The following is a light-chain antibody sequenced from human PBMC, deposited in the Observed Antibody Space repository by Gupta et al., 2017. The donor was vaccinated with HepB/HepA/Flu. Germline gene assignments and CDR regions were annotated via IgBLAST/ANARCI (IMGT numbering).Light chain of an antibody. CDR1: QSVSNF. CDR2: DTF. Sequence: EFVLTQSPATLSLSPGERATLSCRTSQSVSNFLNWYQQRPGQAPRLLIYDTFNRAAGIPARFSGSGSGTDFTLTISNLEPEDLALYFCQQRDSWPPTFGPGTKVQIK. J-gene: IGKJ3*01. CDR3: QQRDSWPPT. V-gene: IGKV3-11*01.